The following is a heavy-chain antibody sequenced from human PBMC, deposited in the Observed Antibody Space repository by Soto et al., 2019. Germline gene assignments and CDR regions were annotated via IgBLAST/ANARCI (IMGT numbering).Heavy chain of an antibody. CDR3: ARGHDKNPYYFDY. CDR1: GDSISSCGYY. D-gene: IGHD3-9*01. Sequence: PSETLSLTCTVSGDSISSCGYYWSWIRQPPGKGLEWIGFIYYSGTTYYNPSLKSRGTISVDTSKNQFSLRLTSVTAADTAVYYCARGHDKNPYYFDYWGQGALVTVSS. J-gene: IGHJ4*02. CDR2: IYYSGTT. V-gene: IGHV4-31*03.